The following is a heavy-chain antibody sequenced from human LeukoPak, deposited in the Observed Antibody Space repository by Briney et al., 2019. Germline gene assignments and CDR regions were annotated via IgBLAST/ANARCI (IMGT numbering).Heavy chain of an antibody. CDR1: GGSISTYY. D-gene: IGHD5-12*01. J-gene: IGHJ6*03. V-gene: IGHV4-59*01. CDR2: IYYSGST. Sequence: SSETLSLTCTVSGGSISTYYWSWIRQPPGKGLEWIGYIYYSGSTNYNPSLKSRVTISVDTSKNQFSLKLSSVTAADTAVYYCARGRGSRDYWGSYYMDVWGKGTTVTVSS. CDR3: ARGRGSRDYWGSYYMDV.